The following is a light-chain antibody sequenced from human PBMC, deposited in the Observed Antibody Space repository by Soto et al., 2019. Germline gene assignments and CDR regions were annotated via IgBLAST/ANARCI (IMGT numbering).Light chain of an antibody. CDR2: AAS. J-gene: IGKJ1*01. V-gene: IGKV1-39*01. CDR1: QSISSY. CDR3: QQYGSSPEWT. Sequence: IKMTQSPSSLSSSVGDRVTITCRASQSISSYLNWYQQKPGKAPKLLIYAASSLQSGVPSRFSGSGSGTDFTLTISRLEAEDFAVYYCQQYGSSPEWTFGQGTKVDIK.